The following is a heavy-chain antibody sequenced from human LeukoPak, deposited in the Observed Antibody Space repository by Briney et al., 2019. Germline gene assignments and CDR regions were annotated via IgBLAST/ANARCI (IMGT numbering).Heavy chain of an antibody. CDR3: AAEQWLANYYYGMDV. D-gene: IGHD6-19*01. CDR2: IVVGSGNT. V-gene: IGHV1-58*02. J-gene: IGHJ6*02. CDR1: GFTFTSSA. Sequence: SVKVSCKASGFTFTSSAMQWVRQARGQRLEWIGWIVVGSGNTNYAQKFQERVTITRDMSTSTAYMELSSLRSEDTAVYYCAAEQWLANYYYGMDVWGQGTTVTVSS.